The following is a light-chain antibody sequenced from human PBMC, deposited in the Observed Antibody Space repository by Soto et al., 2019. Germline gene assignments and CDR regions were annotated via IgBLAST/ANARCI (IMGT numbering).Light chain of an antibody. V-gene: IGLV2-14*01. CDR1: ASDVGAYNY. CDR2: EVS. J-gene: IGLJ2*01. Sequence: QSVLTQPASVSGSPGQSITISCTGTASDVGAYNYVSWYQQHPGKAPKLMIYEVSNRPSGVSNRFSGSKSGNTASLTISGLQAEDEADYYCSSYTSYSIPVVFGGGTKLTVL. CDR3: SSYTSYSIPVV.